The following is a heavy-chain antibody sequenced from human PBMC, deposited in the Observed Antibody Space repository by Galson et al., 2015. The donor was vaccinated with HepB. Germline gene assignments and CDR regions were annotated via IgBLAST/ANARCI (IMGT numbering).Heavy chain of an antibody. V-gene: IGHV5-10-1*01. CDR1: GYSFTSYW. D-gene: IGHD3-22*01. CDR2: IDPSDSYT. J-gene: IGHJ4*02. CDR3: TINQPTYYYDSSGYAAGFDY. Sequence: QSGAEVKKPGESLRISCKGSGYSFTSYWISWVRQMPGKGLEWMGRIDPSDSYTNYSPSFQGHVTISADKSISTAYLQWSSLKASDTAMYYCTINQPTYYYDSSGYAAGFDYWGQETLVTVSS.